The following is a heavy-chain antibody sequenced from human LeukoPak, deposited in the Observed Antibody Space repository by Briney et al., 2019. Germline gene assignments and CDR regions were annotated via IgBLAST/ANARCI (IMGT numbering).Heavy chain of an antibody. CDR2: IYHSGST. Sequence: SETLSLTCTVSGGSIRSHYWSWIRQPPGKGLEWIGYIYHSGSTNYNPSLKSRLTISVGTSKNQFSMKLSSVTAADTAVYYCARARDSSLIDYWGQGTLVTVSS. V-gene: IGHV4-59*11. D-gene: IGHD6-6*01. CDR1: GGSIRSHY. CDR3: ARARDSSLIDY. J-gene: IGHJ4*02.